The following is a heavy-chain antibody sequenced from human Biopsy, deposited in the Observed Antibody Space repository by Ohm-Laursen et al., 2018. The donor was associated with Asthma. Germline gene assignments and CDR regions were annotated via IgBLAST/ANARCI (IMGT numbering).Heavy chain of an antibody. CDR3: ALSQFDY. V-gene: IGHV1-46*01. Sequence: ASVKVSCKASGYTFTSYYIRWVRRAPGQGLERVGIINPPTGDTSYAQKFLGRVTVTRDTSTSTVYMELSSLRSEDTAVYYCALSQFDYWGQGTLLTVSS. CDR1: GYTFTSYY. CDR2: INPPTGDT. J-gene: IGHJ4*02.